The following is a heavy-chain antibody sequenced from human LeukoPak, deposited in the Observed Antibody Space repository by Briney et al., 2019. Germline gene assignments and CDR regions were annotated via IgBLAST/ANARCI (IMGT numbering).Heavy chain of an antibody. J-gene: IGHJ6*04. CDR2: ISYDGSEK. CDR1: GFIFRSYN. CDR3: ARDRVAVSRTSRYGMDV. D-gene: IGHD2-2*01. V-gene: IGHV3-30*04. Sequence: GRSLRLSCAASGFIFRSYNMFWVRQAPGKGLDWVASISYDGSEKSYADSTKGRFTISRDKSNNTLYLEMNSLRGEDTAVYYCARDRVAVSRTSRYGMDVWGKGTTVTVSS.